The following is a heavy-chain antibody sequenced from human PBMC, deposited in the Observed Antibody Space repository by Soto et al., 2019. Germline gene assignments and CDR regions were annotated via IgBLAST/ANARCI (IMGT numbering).Heavy chain of an antibody. V-gene: IGHV4-31*03. CDR2: IYYSGST. CDR1: GGSISSGGYY. J-gene: IGHJ6*02. Sequence: QVQLQESGPGLVKPSQTLSLTCTVSGGSISSGGYYWSWIRQHPGKGLEWIGYIYYSGSTYYNPALKRRVTISIDTSKNQFSLKLSSVTAEATAVYYCARVDGVEAAAGYGMDVWGQGTTVTVSS. CDR3: ARVDGVEAAAGYGMDV. D-gene: IGHD6-13*01.